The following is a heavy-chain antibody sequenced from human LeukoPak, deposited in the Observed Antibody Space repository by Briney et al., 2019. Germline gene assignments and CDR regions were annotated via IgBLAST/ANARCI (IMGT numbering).Heavy chain of an antibody. Sequence: SETLSLTCTVSGGSISSGGYYWSWLRQHPGKGLEWIGYIYYSGSTYYNPSLKSRVTISVDTSKNQFSLKLSSVTAADTAVYYCARDFDGSGSYYHWGQGTLVTVSS. CDR3: ARDFDGSGSYYH. CDR2: IYYSGST. V-gene: IGHV4-31*03. D-gene: IGHD3-10*01. J-gene: IGHJ4*02. CDR1: GGSISSGGYY.